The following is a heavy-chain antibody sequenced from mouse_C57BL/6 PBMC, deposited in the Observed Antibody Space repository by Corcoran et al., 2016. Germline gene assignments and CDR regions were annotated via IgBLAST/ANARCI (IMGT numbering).Heavy chain of an antibody. CDR3: ARGEYFDY. CDR2: INPNNGGT. CDR1: GYTFTDYY. J-gene: IGHJ2*01. Sequence: EVQLQQSGPELVKPGASVKISCKASGYTFTDYYMNWVKQSHGKSLEWIGDINPNNGGTSYNQKFKGKATLTVVKSSSTAYMELRSLTSEDSAVYYCARGEYFDYWGQGTTLTVSS. V-gene: IGHV1-26*01.